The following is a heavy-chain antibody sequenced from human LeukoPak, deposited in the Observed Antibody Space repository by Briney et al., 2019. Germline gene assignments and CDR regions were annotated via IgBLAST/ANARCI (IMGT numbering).Heavy chain of an antibody. CDR2: IWNDGSNE. CDR1: GFTFSGYA. Sequence: PGGSLRLSCEASGFTFSGYAMHWVRQAPGKGLEWVATIWNDGSNEHYADSVKGRFTISRDNAKNTLYLQMNSLRAEDTAVYYCARGVLGPDDFWGQGTLVTVSS. D-gene: IGHD7-27*01. CDR3: ARGVLGPDDF. V-gene: IGHV3-33*01. J-gene: IGHJ4*02.